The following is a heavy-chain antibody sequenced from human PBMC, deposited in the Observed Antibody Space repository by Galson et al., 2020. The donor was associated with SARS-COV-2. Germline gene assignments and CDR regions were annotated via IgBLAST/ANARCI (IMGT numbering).Heavy chain of an antibody. CDR2: ISDSGGST. D-gene: IGHD2-8*01. CDR1: GFSFSSYA. V-gene: IGHV3-23*01. J-gene: IGHJ6*02. CDR3: AKDMLVTTEGTYYYYGMDV. Sequence: GESLKISCAASGFSFSSYAMSWVRQAPGKGLEWVSAISDSGGSTYYADSVKGRFTISRDNSKNTLYLQMNSLRAEDTAVYYCAKDMLVTTEGTYYYYGMDVGGQGTTVTVS.